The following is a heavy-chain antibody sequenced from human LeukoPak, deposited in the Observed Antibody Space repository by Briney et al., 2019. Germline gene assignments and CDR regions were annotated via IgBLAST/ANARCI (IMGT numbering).Heavy chain of an antibody. J-gene: IGHJ4*02. Sequence: GGSLRLSCAASGFTNAWMSWVRQAPGKGLEWVAITSYDGSHKYYADSVKGRFTISRDNFENTLYLQMSSLRAEDMAAYYCARESYGEYHFDYWGQGTLVTVSS. CDR3: ARESYGEYHFDY. V-gene: IGHV3-30-3*01. CDR1: GFTNAW. CDR2: TSYDGSHK. D-gene: IGHD4-17*01.